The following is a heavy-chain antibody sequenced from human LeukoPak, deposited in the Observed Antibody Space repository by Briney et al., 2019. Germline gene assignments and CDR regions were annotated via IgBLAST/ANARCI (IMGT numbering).Heavy chain of an antibody. D-gene: IGHD6-19*01. CDR2: INPSGGST. V-gene: IGHV1-46*01. Sequence: ASVKVSCKASGYTFTSYGISWVRQAPGQGLEWMGIINPSGGSTSYAQKFQGRVTMTRDTSTSTVYMELSSLRSEDTAVYYCARDRGIAVAGPDYWGQGTLVTVSS. J-gene: IGHJ4*02. CDR3: ARDRGIAVAGPDY. CDR1: GYTFTSYG.